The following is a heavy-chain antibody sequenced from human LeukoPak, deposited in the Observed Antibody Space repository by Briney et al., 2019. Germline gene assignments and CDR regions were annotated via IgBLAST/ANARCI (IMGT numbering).Heavy chain of an antibody. CDR1: GYTFTSYY. V-gene: IGHV1-46*01. D-gene: IGHD2-2*01. J-gene: IGHJ6*03. CDR2: INPSGGST. CDR3: ARDGRYCTSTSCPPNYMDV. Sequence: ASVKVSCKASGYTFTSYYMHWVRQAPGQGLEWMGIINPSGGSTSYAQKFQGRVTMTRDMSTSTVYMELSSLRSEDTAVYYCARDGRYCTSTSCPPNYMDVWGKGTTVTVSS.